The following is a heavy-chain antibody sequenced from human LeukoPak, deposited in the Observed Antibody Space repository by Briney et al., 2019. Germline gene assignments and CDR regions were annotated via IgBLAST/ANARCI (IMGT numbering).Heavy chain of an antibody. CDR3: ARATRYYDNSGYYFDY. Sequence: PGGSLRLSCAASGFTFSSYWMHWVRQPPGKGLVWVSHINRDGSTTSYADSVKGRFTISTDNAKNTLYLQMNSRRAEDTAVYYCARATRYYDNSGYYFDYWGQGTLVTVSS. J-gene: IGHJ4*02. CDR1: GFTFSSYW. D-gene: IGHD3-22*01. CDR2: INRDGSTT. V-gene: IGHV3-74*01.